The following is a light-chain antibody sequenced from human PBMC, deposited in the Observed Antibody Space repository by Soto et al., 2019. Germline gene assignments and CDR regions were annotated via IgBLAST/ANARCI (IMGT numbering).Light chain of an antibody. CDR3: QQHYGIPPV. CDR1: QSVLSSSNNKNY. Sequence: DIMMTQSPDSLAVSLGERATINCKSSQSVLSSSNNKNYLAWYQQKPGQPPKLLIYWASTREFGVPDRFSGGGSGTDFTLTISSLQAEDVAVYYCQQHYGIPPVFCQGTRLDIK. J-gene: IGKJ5*01. V-gene: IGKV4-1*01. CDR2: WAS.